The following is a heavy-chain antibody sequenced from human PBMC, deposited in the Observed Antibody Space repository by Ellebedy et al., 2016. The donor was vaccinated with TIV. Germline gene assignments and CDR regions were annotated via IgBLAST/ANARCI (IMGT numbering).Heavy chain of an antibody. J-gene: IGHJ4*02. CDR2: IRHVGDT. Sequence: SETLSLTCAVYGESLRDYYWTWIRQPPGRGLEWIGEIRHVGDTKYNPSLKSRVTISIDTSKNQVSLKMTPVTTADTAVYYCARPIHCSATTCTGPLDVWGRGTLVAVSS. CDR3: ARPIHCSATTCTGPLDV. D-gene: IGHD3/OR15-3a*01. V-gene: IGHV4-34*01. CDR1: GESLRDYY.